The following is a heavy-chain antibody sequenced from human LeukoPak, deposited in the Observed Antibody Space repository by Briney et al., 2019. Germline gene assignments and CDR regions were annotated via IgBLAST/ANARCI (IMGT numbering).Heavy chain of an antibody. V-gene: IGHV4-34*01. Sequence: PSETLSLTCAVYGGSFSGYYWSWIRQPPGKGLEWIGEINHSGSTNYNPSLKSRVTISVDTSKNQFSLKLSSVTAADTAVYYCARDRAAGTHPYYYYYGMDVWGQGTTVTVS. CDR2: INHSGST. CDR3: ARDRAAGTHPYYYYYGMDV. CDR1: GGSFSGYY. J-gene: IGHJ6*02. D-gene: IGHD6-19*01.